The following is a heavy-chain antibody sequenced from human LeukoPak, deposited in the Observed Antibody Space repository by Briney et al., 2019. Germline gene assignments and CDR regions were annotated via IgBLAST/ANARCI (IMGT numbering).Heavy chain of an antibody. CDR2: IIPISGTT. CDR3: ARKLRLGGNWFDP. CDR1: GGTFTSYA. V-gene: IGHV1-69*13. D-gene: IGHD1-26*01. J-gene: IGHJ5*02. Sequence: SVKVSCKTSGGTFTSYAITWVRQAPGQGLEWMEKIIPISGTTNYAQKFQGRVTFTADESTSTAYMELSSLRSEDTALYYCARKLRLGGNWFDPWGQGTLVTVSS.